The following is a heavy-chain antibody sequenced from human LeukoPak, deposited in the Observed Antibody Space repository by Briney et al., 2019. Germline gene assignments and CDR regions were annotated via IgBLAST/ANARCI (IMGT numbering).Heavy chain of an antibody. CDR3: ARDSLVLPPQWLVPLDY. V-gene: IGHV1-18*01. CDR2: ISNYNGNT. J-gene: IGHJ4*02. D-gene: IGHD6-19*01. CDR1: GYTFTSFG. Sequence: ASVKVSCKASGYTFTSFGISWVRQAPGQGLEWMGWISNYNGNTNYAQKLQGRVTMTTDTSTSTVYMELRSLRSDDTAVYYCARDSLVLPPQWLVPLDYWGQGTLVTVSS.